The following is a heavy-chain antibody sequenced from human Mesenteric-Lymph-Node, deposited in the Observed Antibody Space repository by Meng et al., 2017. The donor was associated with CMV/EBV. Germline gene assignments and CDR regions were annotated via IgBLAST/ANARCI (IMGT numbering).Heavy chain of an antibody. V-gene: IGHV3-74*01. J-gene: IGHJ4*02. Sequence: LGLSCAASGFTVSNFWMHWVRQAPGKGPEWVARITSDGSGIVYGDSVKGRVTISRDNAKNMVFLQMSRLRLEDTAMYYCVRDRSWKFDSWGQGTLVSLL. D-gene: IGHD6-13*01. CDR2: ITSDGSGI. CDR3: VRDRSWKFDS. CDR1: GFTVSNFW.